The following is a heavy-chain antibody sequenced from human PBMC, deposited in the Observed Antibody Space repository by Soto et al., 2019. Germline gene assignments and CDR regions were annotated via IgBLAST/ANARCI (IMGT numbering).Heavy chain of an antibody. CDR3: ARDGAGYCSGGSCSIYFDY. CDR1: GYTFTSYA. CDR2: INPNSGGT. D-gene: IGHD2-15*01. J-gene: IGHJ4*02. V-gene: IGHV1-2*04. Sequence: ASVKVSCKASGYTFTSYAMHWVRQAPGQGLEWMGWINPNSGGTNYAQRFQGWVTMTRDTSISTAYMELSRLRSDDTAVYYCARDGAGYCSGGSCSIYFDYWGQGTLVTVSS.